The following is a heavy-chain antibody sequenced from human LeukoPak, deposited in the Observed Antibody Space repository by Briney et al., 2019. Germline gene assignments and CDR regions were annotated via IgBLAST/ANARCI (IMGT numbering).Heavy chain of an antibody. CDR1: GYTFTSYG. CDR3: ARATTLYGDPEV. D-gene: IGHD4-17*01. Sequence: ASVKVSCKASGYTFTSYGISWVRQAPGQGLEWMGWISAYNGNTNYAQKLQGRVTMTTDTSTSTAYMELRSLRSDDTAAYYCARATTLYGDPEVWGQGTLVTVSS. J-gene: IGHJ4*02. CDR2: ISAYNGNT. V-gene: IGHV1-18*01.